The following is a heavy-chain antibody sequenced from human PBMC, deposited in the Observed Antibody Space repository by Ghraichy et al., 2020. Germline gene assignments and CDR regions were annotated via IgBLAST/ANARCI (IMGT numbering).Heavy chain of an antibody. D-gene: IGHD6-19*01. V-gene: IGHV4-34*01. J-gene: IGHJ6*02. CDR3: ARGNSGSSGWYELFGQGNYYYGMDV. CDR2: INHSGST. Sequence: SETLSLTCAVYGGSFSGYYWSWIRQPPGKGLEWIGEINHSGSTNYNPSLKSRVTISVDTSKNQFSLKLSSVTAADTAVYYCARGNSGSSGWYELFGQGNYYYGMDVWGQGTTVTVSS. CDR1: GGSFSGYY.